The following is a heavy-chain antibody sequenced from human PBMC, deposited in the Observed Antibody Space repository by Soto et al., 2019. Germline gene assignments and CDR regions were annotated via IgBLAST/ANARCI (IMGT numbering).Heavy chain of an antibody. CDR2: VNPNNGHT. D-gene: IGHD3-10*01. CDR1: GYTFTSYD. J-gene: IGHJ4*02. Sequence: QVQLVQSGAEVKKPGASVKVSCKASGYTFTSYDINWVRQATGQGLEWMGWVNPNNGHTGYAQKFQGRVTMTRNTSISTAYMELDSLRSEDTAVYYCVRLFYYGSGSWVEWGLGTLVTVSS. V-gene: IGHV1-8*01. CDR3: VRLFYYGSGSWVE.